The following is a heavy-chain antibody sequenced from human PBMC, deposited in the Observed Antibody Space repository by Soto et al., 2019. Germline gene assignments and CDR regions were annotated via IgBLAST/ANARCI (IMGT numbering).Heavy chain of an antibody. J-gene: IGHJ6*02. Sequence: SETLSLTCTVPRRSISSYYWSWIRRPPGKGLEWIGYIYYSGSTNYNPSLKSRVTISVDTSKNQFSLKLSSVTAADTAVYYCARDYGWLGYYYGMDVWGQGTTVTVSS. V-gene: IGHV4-59*01. CDR1: RRSISSYY. D-gene: IGHD3-22*01. CDR2: IYYSGST. CDR3: ARDYGWLGYYYGMDV.